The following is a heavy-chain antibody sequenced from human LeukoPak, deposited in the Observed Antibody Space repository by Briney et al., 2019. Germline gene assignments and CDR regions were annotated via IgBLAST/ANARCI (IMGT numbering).Heavy chain of an antibody. CDR1: GLIFINYA. CDR2: ISWDSGSI. Sequence: GGSLRLSCAASGLIFINYAVHWVRQAPGKGLECVSGISWDSGSIAYAASVKGRFTISRDNAKNILYLQMTSLRPEDTAFYYCVKDLGGTYWGGHYFDSWGQGTLVSASS. D-gene: IGHD1-26*01. J-gene: IGHJ4*02. V-gene: IGHV3-9*01. CDR3: VKDLGGTYWGGHYFDS.